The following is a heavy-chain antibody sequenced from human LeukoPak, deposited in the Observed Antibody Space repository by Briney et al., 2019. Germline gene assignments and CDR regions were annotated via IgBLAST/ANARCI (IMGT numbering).Heavy chain of an antibody. Sequence: SETLSLACTVSGGSISSYYWSWIRQPPGKGLGWIGYIYYSGSTNYNPSLKSRVTISVDTSKNRFSLKLSSVTAADTAVYYCARGPGRRLPLWYWGQGTLVTVSS. CDR2: IYYSGST. CDR1: GGSISSYY. CDR3: ARGPGRRLPLWY. D-gene: IGHD2-21*01. J-gene: IGHJ4*02. V-gene: IGHV4-59*01.